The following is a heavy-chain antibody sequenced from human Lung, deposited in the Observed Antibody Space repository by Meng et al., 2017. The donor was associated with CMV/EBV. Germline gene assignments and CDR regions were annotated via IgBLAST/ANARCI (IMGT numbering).Heavy chain of an antibody. V-gene: IGHV1-69*05. Sequence: SVKVSXKASGGTFSSYAISWVRQAPGQGLEWMGGIIPIFGTANYTQKFQGRVTITTDESTSTAYMELSSLRSEDTAVYYCARGSRSGELLTFQFAFDIWGQGKXVXVSS. CDR2: IIPIFGTA. D-gene: IGHD2-15*01. J-gene: IGHJ3*02. CDR3: ARGSRSGELLTFQFAFDI. CDR1: GGTFSSYA.